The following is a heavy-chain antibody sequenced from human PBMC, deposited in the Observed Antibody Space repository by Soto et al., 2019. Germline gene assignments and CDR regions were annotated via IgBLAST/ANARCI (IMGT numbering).Heavy chain of an antibody. CDR1: GSRFSNYV. J-gene: IGHJ4*02. V-gene: IGHV1-69*06. CDR2: IIPSFNST. CDR3: AREGRGKKAGYNGLVSLGY. D-gene: IGHD2-2*02. Sequence: QVQLVQSGAEVKTPGSSLQVSCTVSGSRFSNYVISWVRQAPGHGLEWLGRIIPSFNSTQYAQKFQGRVTITADKSTNTASLELSSLRSDDTAVYYCAREGRGKKAGYNGLVSLGYWGQGTLVTVSS.